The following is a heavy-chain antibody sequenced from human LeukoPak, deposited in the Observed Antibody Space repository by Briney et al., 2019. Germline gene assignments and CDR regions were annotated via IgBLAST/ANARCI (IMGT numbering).Heavy chain of an antibody. CDR1: GGSISSYY. D-gene: IGHD3-22*01. CDR3: ARDQYYYDSSGYPAFDY. J-gene: IGHJ4*02. Sequence: SETLSLTCTVSGGSISSYYWSWIRQRPGKGLERIGYIYYSGSTNYNPSLKSRVTISVDTSKNQFSLKLSSVTAADTAVYYCARDQYYYDSSGYPAFDYWGQGTLVTVSS. V-gene: IGHV4-59*01. CDR2: IYYSGST.